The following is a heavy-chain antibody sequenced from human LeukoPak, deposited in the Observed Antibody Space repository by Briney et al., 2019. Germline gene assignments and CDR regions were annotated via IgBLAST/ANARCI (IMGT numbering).Heavy chain of an antibody. V-gene: IGHV1-18*01. CDR1: GYTFTSYG. J-gene: IGHJ4*02. D-gene: IGHD3-22*01. Sequence: ASVKVSCKASGYTFTSYGNSWVRQAPGQGLEWMGWISAYNGNTNYAHKLQGRVTMTTDTSTSTAYMELRSLRSDDTAVYYCARDGITMIVVALDYWGQGTLVTVSS. CDR3: ARDGITMIVVALDY. CDR2: ISAYNGNT.